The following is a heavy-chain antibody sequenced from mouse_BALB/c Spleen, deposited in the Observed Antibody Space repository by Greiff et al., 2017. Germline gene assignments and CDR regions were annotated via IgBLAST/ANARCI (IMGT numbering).Heavy chain of an antibody. CDR1: GFSLTSYG. J-gene: IGHJ3*01. Sequence: VQLKESGPGLVAPSQSLSITCTVSGFSLTSYGVHWVRQPPGKGLEWLGVIWAGGSTNYNSALMSRLSISKDNSKSQVFLKMNSLQTDDTAMYYCATPHYGSSYWFAYWGQGTLVTVSA. D-gene: IGHD1-1*01. V-gene: IGHV2-9*02. CDR3: ATPHYGSSYWFAY. CDR2: IWAGGST.